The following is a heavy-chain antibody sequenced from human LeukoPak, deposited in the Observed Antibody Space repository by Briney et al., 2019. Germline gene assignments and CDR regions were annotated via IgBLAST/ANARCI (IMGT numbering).Heavy chain of an antibody. CDR1: VGSFCGYY. CDR3: ARVGYYDSGSSDY. J-gene: IGHJ4*02. CDR2: INHSGST. D-gene: IGHD3-10*01. V-gene: IGHV4-34*01. Sequence: SETLSLTCAVYVGSFCGYYWSWIRHPPWKGLEWIGEINHSGSTNYNPSLKSRVTISVDTSKNQFSLKLSSVTAADTAVYYCARVGYYDSGSSDYWGQGTLVTVSS.